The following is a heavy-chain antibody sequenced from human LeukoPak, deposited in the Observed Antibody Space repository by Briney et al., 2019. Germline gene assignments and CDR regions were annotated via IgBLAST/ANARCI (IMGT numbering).Heavy chain of an antibody. V-gene: IGHV3-53*05. CDR3: AKDQSNYDSSGFRYFQY. Sequence: GGSLRLSCAASGFTVSSNYMSWVRQAPGKGLEWVSVIYSGGSTYYADSVKGRFTISRDNSKNTLSLQMNSLRPEDTAIYYCAKDQSNYDSSGFRYFQYWGQGTLVTVPS. J-gene: IGHJ4*02. CDR1: GFTVSSNY. D-gene: IGHD3-22*01. CDR2: IYSGGST.